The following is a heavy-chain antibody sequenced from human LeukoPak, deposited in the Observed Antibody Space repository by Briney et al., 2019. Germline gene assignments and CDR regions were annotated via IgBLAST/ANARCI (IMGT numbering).Heavy chain of an antibody. CDR3: SRPGAAANFDL. D-gene: IGHD6-13*01. V-gene: IGHV1-2*02. J-gene: IGHJ4*02. Sequence: ASVKVSCKASGFTFTGSYMHWVRQAPGQRLEWMGWINAYSGGTNYAQNFQGRVTMTRDTSISTAYMELTRLRSDDTAVYYCSRPGAAANFDLRGQGTPVTVSS. CDR2: INAYSGGT. CDR1: GFTFTGSY.